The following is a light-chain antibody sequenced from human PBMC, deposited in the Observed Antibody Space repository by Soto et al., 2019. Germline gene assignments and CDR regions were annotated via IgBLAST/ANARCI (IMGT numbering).Light chain of an antibody. V-gene: IGLV1-44*01. CDR3: SAWDDSLNGHVV. Sequence: QSVLTQPPSASGAPGQRVTISCSGSSSNIGGNTVNWYQQLPGTAPKLLIHTNNERPSGVPDRFSGSKYGTSASLAITGLQSEDEADYYCSAWDDSLNGHVVFGGGTKVTVL. J-gene: IGLJ2*01. CDR1: SSNIGGNT. CDR2: TNN.